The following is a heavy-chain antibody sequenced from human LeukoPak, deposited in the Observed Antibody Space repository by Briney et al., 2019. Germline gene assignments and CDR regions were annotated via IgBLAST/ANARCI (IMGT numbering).Heavy chain of an antibody. CDR3: AKAGQDYYDSSGYAFQH. CDR2: IGGRGGST. J-gene: IGHJ1*01. V-gene: IGHV3-23*01. CDR1: GFTFSSYS. D-gene: IGHD3-22*01. Sequence: GGSLRLSCAASGFTFSSYSMTWVRQAPGKGPEWVSAIGGRGGSTYYADSVKGRFTISRDNSKNTLYLQMNSLRAEDTAVYYCAKAGQDYYDSSGYAFQHWGQGTLVTVSS.